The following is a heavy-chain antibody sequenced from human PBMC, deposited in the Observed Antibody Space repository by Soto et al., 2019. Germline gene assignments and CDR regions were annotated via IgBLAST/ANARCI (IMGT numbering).Heavy chain of an antibody. CDR1: GFNFGGYA. Sequence: KLLESGGQLIQPGGSLRLSCAGTGFNFGGYAMSWVRQAPGKGLEWVSTLSGDGSRAYYADSVRGRFTVSRDNSKSTLYLRTNSLRADDTAIYYWAKRGGYASSLYDSWGQGTRVTVSS. CDR3: AKRGGYASSLYDS. J-gene: IGHJ4*02. D-gene: IGHD3-16*01. CDR2: LSGDGSRA. V-gene: IGHV3-23*01.